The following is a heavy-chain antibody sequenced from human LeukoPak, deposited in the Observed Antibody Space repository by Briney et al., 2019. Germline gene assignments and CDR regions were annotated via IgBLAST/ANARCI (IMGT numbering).Heavy chain of an antibody. CDR1: GYTFTSYG. V-gene: IGHV1-18*01. D-gene: IGHD2-2*01. CDR2: ISAYNGNT. CDR3: ARVSPFHCSSTSCYYGEGYYYGMDV. J-gene: IGHJ6*02. Sequence: ASVKVSCKASGYTFTSYGISWVRQAPGQGLEWMGWISAYNGNTNYAQELQGRVTMTTDTSTSTAYMELRSLRSDDTAVYYCARVSPFHCSSTSCYYGEGYYYGMDVWGQGTTVTVSS.